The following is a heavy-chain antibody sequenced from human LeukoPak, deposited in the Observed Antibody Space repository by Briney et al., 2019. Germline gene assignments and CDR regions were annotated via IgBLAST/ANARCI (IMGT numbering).Heavy chain of an antibody. V-gene: IGHV4-59*08. CDR2: IYYIGRS. Sequence: SETLSLTCSVSGGSISNYYWSWIRQPPGKGLELIGYIYYIGRSDDNPSLKSRVTISVDTSENQFSLKLRSVTAADTAVYYCARKGGILDAFDIWGQGTMVTVSS. D-gene: IGHD6-13*01. CDR3: ARKGGILDAFDI. J-gene: IGHJ3*02. CDR1: GGSISNYY.